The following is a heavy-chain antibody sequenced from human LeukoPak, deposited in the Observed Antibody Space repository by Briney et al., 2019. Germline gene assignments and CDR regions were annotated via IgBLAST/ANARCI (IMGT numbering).Heavy chain of an antibody. CDR3: ARQRADYFYHYMDV. Sequence: SETLSLTCTVSGGSIDSSSYYWDWIRQPPGKGLEWLRNIYYSGTTFYTSSLKSRVTISTDMSKNQFSLRLTSVTAADTAVYYCARQRADYFYHYMDVWGKGTTVIVSS. CDR1: GGSIDSSSYY. V-gene: IGHV4-39*01. J-gene: IGHJ6*03. CDR2: IYYSGTT.